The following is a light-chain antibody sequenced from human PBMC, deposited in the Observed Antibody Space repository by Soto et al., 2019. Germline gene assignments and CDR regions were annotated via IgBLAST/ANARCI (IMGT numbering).Light chain of an antibody. CDR3: QQYNIWRSIT. CDR2: AAS. J-gene: IGKJ5*01. V-gene: IGKV1-39*01. CDR1: QSIRKY. Sequence: DIQMTQSPSSLAASVGERVTITCRASQSIRKYLNWYQPKPGKAPKVXXYAASSLQSGVPLRFSDSGSGTDLTLTISSLQSEDFAVYDCQQYNIWRSITFGQGTGLEIK.